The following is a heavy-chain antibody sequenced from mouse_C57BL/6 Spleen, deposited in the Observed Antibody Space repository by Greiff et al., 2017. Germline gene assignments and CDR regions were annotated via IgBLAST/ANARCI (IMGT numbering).Heavy chain of an antibody. J-gene: IGHJ1*03. CDR2: IDPSDSYT. CDR3: ARRPESYGSSLNWYFDV. Sequence: VQLQQPGAELVKPGASVKLSCKASGYTFTSYWMQWVKQRPGQGLEWIGEIDPSDSYTNYNQKFKGQATLTVDTSSSTAYMQLSSLTSEDSAVYDCARRPESYGSSLNWYFDVWGTGTTVTVSS. V-gene: IGHV1-50*01. CDR1: GYTFTSYW. D-gene: IGHD1-1*01.